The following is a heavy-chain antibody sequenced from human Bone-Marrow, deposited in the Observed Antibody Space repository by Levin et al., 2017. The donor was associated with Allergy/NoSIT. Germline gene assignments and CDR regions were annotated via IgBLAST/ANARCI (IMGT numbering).Heavy chain of an antibody. V-gene: IGHV4-30-4*01. J-gene: IGHJ6*02. CDR2: IYYIGST. Sequence: SQTLSLPCTVSGGSISSGDYSWSWIRQSPGKGLEWIGYIYYIGSTYYTPSLQSRVTISIDTSKNQFSLRLKSVTAADTAVYYCARDRREIVSNYHGMDVWGQGTTVIVSS. D-gene: IGHD4-11*01. CDR1: GGSISSGDYS. CDR3: ARDRREIVSNYHGMDV.